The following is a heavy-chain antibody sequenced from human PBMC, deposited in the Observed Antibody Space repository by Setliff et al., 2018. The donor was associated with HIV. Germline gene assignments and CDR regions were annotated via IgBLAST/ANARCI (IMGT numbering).Heavy chain of an antibody. J-gene: IGHJ4*02. Sequence: PSETLSLTCTVSGGSISSYYWSWIRQPPGKGLEWIGYIYYSGNTNYNPSLKSRVTISLDTSKNHFSLKLSSVTAADTAVYYCARGGYGSGNAYYFADWGQGTLVTVSS. V-gene: IGHV4-59*12. CDR2: IYYSGNT. CDR1: GGSISSYY. CDR3: ARGGYGSGNAYYFAD. D-gene: IGHD3-10*01.